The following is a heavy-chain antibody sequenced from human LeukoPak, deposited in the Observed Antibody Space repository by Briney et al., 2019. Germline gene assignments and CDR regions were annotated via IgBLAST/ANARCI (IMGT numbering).Heavy chain of an antibody. J-gene: IGHJ4*02. D-gene: IGHD3-9*01. CDR2: FNSDGRST. V-gene: IGHV3-74*01. CDR1: GFTLTSYW. CDR3: AKYPTTGYSYYFDY. Sequence: GGSLRLSCAASGFTLTSYWMHWVRQAPGRGLVWVSRFNSDGRSTSYAESVKGRFTISRDNAKNTVYLQMNSLRAEDTAVYYCAKYPTTGYSYYFDYWGQGTLVTVSS.